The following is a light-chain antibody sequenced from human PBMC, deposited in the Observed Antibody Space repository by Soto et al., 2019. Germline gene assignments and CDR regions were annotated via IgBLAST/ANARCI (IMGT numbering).Light chain of an antibody. Sequence: QSVLTQPASVSGSPGQSITISCTGTSRDIGTSNLVSWYQQYPGKAPMLMIYEVTKRPSGISYRFSGSKSGNTASLTISGLQPEDEADYYCYSFTGISTSLFVCGTGTKVTVL. CDR1: SRDIGTSNL. CDR2: EVT. J-gene: IGLJ1*01. V-gene: IGLV2-23*02. CDR3: YSFTGISTSLFV.